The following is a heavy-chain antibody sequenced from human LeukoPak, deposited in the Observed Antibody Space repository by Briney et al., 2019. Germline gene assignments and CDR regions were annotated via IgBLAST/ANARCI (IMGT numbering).Heavy chain of an antibody. CDR1: GDSVSSNSAA. Sequence: SQSLSLRCAISGDSVSSNSAAWNWIRQSPSRGLEWLGRTYYRCKWYNDYAVSVKSRITINPDTSKNQFSLKLSSVTAADTAVHYCARGRGDFWSGHQPSNWFDPWGQGTLVTVSS. V-gene: IGHV6-1*01. D-gene: IGHD3-3*01. J-gene: IGHJ5*02. CDR2: TYYRCKWYN. CDR3: ARGRGDFWSGHQPSNWFDP.